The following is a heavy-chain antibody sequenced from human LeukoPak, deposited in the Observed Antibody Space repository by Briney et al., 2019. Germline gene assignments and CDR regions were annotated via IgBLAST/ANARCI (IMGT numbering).Heavy chain of an antibody. Sequence: PSETLSLTCAVYGGSFSGYYWSWIRQPSGKGLEWIGEINHSGSTNYNPSLKSRVTISVDTSKNQFSLKLSSVTAADTAVYYCARKYYYDSSGYYYVRWFDPWGQGTLVTVSS. CDR1: GGSFSGYY. J-gene: IGHJ5*02. V-gene: IGHV4-34*01. CDR3: ARKYYYDSSGYYYVRWFDP. D-gene: IGHD3-22*01. CDR2: INHSGST.